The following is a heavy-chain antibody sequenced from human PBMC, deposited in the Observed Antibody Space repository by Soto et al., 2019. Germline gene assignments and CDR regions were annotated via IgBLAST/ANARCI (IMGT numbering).Heavy chain of an antibody. CDR2: IYHSGST. D-gene: IGHD6-19*01. J-gene: IGHJ4*02. CDR1: GGSISSGGYS. Sequence: QLQLQESGSGLVKPSQTLSLTCAVSGGSISSGGYSWSWIRQPPGKGLEWIGYIYHSGSTYYNPSLQERVTISGNRAKNQVSPELSSVTAADTAVYFCARAGGLGAVAVDYWGQGTLVTVSS. CDR3: ARAGGLGAVAVDY. V-gene: IGHV4-30-2*01.